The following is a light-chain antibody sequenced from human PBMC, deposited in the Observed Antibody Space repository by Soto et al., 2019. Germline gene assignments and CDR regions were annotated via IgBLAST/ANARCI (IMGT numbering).Light chain of an antibody. Sequence: EIVLTQSPATLSLSPGERATLSCRASQSVSSYLAWYQQKPGQAPRLLIYDASNRATGIPARFIGSASGTDFTLTISGLELEDFAVYYCQKRSNWPPLFTFGLETKVSI. CDR1: QSVSSY. V-gene: IGKV3-11*01. CDR2: DAS. J-gene: IGKJ3*01. CDR3: QKRSNWPPLFT.